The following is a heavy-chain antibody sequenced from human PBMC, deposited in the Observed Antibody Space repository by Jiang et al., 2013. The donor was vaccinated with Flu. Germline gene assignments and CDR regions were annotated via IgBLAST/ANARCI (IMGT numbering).Heavy chain of an antibody. D-gene: IGHD1-26*01. CDR1: GGSLSNYC. V-gene: IGHV4-59*01. J-gene: IGHJ6*02. CDR2: IYYSGST. Sequence: GSGLVKPSETLSLTCTVSGGSLSNYCWSWIRQPPGEGLEWIGYIYYSGSTSYNPSLKSRVTISVDTSKNQFSLKLSSVTAADTAVYYCARDRSGSYQAYYYGVDVWAKGRRSPSP. CDR3: ARDRSGSYQAYYYGVDV.